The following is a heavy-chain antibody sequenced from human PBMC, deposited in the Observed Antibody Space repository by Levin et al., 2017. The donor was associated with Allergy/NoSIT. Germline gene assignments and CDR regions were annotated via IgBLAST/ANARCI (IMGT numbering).Heavy chain of an antibody. CDR1: GFTFTNHA. CDR3: AKEGVGYYFDY. V-gene: IGHV3-23*01. Sequence: GESLKISCGVSGFTFTNHAMTWVRQAPGKGLEWVTTIGGSGSTTYYADSVRGRFTVSRDNSKNTLYLQMNSLRGDDTATYYCAKEGVGYYFDYWGQGTLVTVSS. J-gene: IGHJ4*02. CDR2: IGGSGSTT. D-gene: IGHD2-8*01.